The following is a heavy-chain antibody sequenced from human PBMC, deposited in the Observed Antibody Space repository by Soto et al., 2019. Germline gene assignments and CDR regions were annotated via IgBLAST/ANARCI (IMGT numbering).Heavy chain of an antibody. CDR2: IYYSGST. CDR1: GGSISSGGYY. J-gene: IGHJ5*02. V-gene: IGHV4-31*03. Sequence: QVQLQESGPGLVKPSQTLSLTCTVSGGSISSGGYYWSWIRQHPGKGLEWIGYIYYSGSTYYNPSLSSRVTISVDTSKNQSSLKLSSVTAADTAVYYCARAAHYSSPFRWFDPWGQGTLVTVSS. CDR3: ARAAHYSSPFRWFDP. D-gene: IGHD6-13*01.